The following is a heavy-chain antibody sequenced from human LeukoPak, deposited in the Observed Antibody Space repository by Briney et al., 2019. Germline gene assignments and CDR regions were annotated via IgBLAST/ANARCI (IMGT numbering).Heavy chain of an antibody. D-gene: IGHD2-2*01. CDR2: ISSSSSTI. CDR3: ARDLGYCSSTSCYGEDY. CDR1: GFTFSSYS. V-gene: IGHV3-48*01. Sequence: GGSLRLSCAASGFTFSSYSMNWVRQAPGKGLEWVSYISSSSSTIYYADSVKGRFTISRDNAKNSLYLQMNSLRAEGTAVYYCARDLGYCSSTSCYGEDYWGQGTLVTVSS. J-gene: IGHJ4*02.